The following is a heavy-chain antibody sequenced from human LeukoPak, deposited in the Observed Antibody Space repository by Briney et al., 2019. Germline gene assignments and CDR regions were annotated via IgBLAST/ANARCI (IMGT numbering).Heavy chain of an antibody. J-gene: IGHJ6*03. CDR1: GYSISSTGYY. CDR2: TYPRGST. CDR3: ARVYGGYDFNYYYYYMDV. Sequence: SETLSLTCTVSGYSISSTGYYWTWVRRPAGKGLEWIGRTYPRGSTLYNPSLKSRVTLSVDTSKNQFSLRLTSVTAADTAVYYCARVYGGYDFNYYYYYMDVWGKGTTVTISS. V-gene: IGHV4-61*02. D-gene: IGHD5-12*01.